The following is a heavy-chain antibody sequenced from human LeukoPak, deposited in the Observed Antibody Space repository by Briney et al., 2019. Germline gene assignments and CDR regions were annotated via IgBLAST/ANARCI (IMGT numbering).Heavy chain of an antibody. J-gene: IGHJ4*02. Sequence: GASVKVSCKASGYTFTSYAMNWVRQAPGQGLEWMGWINTNTGNPTYAQGFTGRFVFSLDTSFSTAYLQISSLKAEDTAVYYCARALPIAPAYTGGQDFDYWGQGTLVTVSS. D-gene: IGHD3-16*01. CDR3: ARALPIAPAYTGGQDFDY. CDR1: GYTFTSYA. V-gene: IGHV7-4-1*02. CDR2: INTNTGNP.